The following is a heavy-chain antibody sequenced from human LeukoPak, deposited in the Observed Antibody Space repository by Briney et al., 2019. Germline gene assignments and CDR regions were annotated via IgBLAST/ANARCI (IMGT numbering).Heavy chain of an antibody. V-gene: IGHV3-11*01. CDR3: ARDQSYYGV. D-gene: IGHD2-21*01. Sequence: GGSLRLSCAASGFTFSDYFFTWIRQAPGKGLEWVSGISACGTAIYYADSVRGRFIVSRDNAKNSVYLQMNSLRAEDTAVYYCARDQSYYGVWGQGTLVTVSS. J-gene: IGHJ4*02. CDR2: ISACGTAI. CDR1: GFTFSDYF.